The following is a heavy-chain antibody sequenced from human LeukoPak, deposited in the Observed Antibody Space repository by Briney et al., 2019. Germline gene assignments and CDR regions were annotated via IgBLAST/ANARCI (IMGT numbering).Heavy chain of an antibody. CDR1: GFIFSHHG. CDR3: AREAYYDFWTSWFDP. CDR2: IRADAVTT. D-gene: IGHD3-3*01. V-gene: IGHV3-23*01. J-gene: IGHJ5*02. Sequence: GGSLRLSCATSGFIFSHHGMNWVRQAPGKGLEWVSGIRADAVTTYYADSVKGRFTISRDNAKNTLYLQMNSLRAEDTAVYYCAREAYYDFWTSWFDPWGQGTLVTVSS.